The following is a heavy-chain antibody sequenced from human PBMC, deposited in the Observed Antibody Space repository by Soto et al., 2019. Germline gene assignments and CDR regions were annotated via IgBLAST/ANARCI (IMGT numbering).Heavy chain of an antibody. CDR2: TQYSGST. J-gene: IGHJ6*02. CDR3: VRGVAARPARVGMYL. D-gene: IGHD6-6*01. CDR1: GASISSDDYY. Sequence: QVQLQESGPGLVKPSQTLSLTCTVSGASISSDDYYWTWIRQPPGKGIEWIGNTQYSGSTYYNPSLKSRVTIALDTSKNQFSLKLSSVTAADTAMYYCVRGVAARPARVGMYLWGPGTTVAVSS. V-gene: IGHV4-30-4*01.